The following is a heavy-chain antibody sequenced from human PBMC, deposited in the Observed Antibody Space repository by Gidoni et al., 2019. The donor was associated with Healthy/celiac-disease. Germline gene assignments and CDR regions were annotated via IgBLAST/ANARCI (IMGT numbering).Heavy chain of an antibody. V-gene: IGHV1-18*01. CDR3: ARPFDSTDDAFDI. CDR1: GYTFTSYG. CDR2: IRAYNGNP. D-gene: IGHD6-13*01. J-gene: IGHJ3*02. Sequence: QVQLVQSGAEVKKPGASVKVSCKASGYTFTSYGISWGRKAPGKGLEWMGWIRAYNGNPNYEQKCQGRVTMNTDTSTSTAYMELRSLRSDDTAVYYCARPFDSTDDAFDIWGQGTMVTVSS.